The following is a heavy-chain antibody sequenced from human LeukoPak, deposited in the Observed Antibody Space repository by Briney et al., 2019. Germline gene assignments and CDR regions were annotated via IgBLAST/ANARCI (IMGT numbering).Heavy chain of an antibody. CDR3: ATLGVVDYYFDY. CDR2: ISAYDGDT. J-gene: IGHJ4*02. Sequence: ASVKVSCKASGYTFTSYGISWVRQAPGQGLEWMGWISAYDGDTNYAQNLQGRVMMTTDTFTSTAYMELKSLRSDDTAVYYCATLGVVDYYFDYWGQGTLVTVSS. CDR1: GYTFTSYG. D-gene: IGHD2-15*01. V-gene: IGHV1-18*01.